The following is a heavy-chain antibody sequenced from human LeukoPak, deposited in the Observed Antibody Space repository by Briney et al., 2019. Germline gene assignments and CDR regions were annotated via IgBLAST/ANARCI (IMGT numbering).Heavy chain of an antibody. D-gene: IGHD4-11*01. J-gene: IGHJ4*02. V-gene: IGHV1-46*01. CDR1: GYTFTNYF. CDR2: INPSGGST. CDR3: ARDYSNARAFDY. Sequence: ASVKVSCKASGYTFTNYFIHWVRQAPGQGLEWMGIINPSGGSTSYAQKFQGTVTMTRDTSTNTVYMELSSLSSEDTAVYYCARDYSNARAFDYWGQGTLVTVSS.